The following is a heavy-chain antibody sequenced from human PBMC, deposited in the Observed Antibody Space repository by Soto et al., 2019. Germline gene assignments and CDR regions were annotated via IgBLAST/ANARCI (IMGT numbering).Heavy chain of an antibody. V-gene: IGHV1-69*06. CDR2: IIPIFGTA. CDR3: ARTMIFGVLQDY. D-gene: IGHD3-3*01. Sequence: GASVKVSCKASGGTFSSYAISWVRQAPGQGLEWMGGIIPIFGTANYAQKFQGRVTITADKSTSTAYMELSSLRSDDTAVYYCARTMIFGVLQDYWGQGTLVTVSS. CDR1: GGTFSSYA. J-gene: IGHJ4*02.